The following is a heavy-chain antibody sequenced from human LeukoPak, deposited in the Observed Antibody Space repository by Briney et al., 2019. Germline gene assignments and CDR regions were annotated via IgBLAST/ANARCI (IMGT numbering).Heavy chain of an antibody. J-gene: IGHJ4*02. V-gene: IGHV4-59*08. D-gene: IGHD6-13*01. CDR3: ARHSMRSSWASPFDY. CDR2: IYYSGST. CDR1: GGSINSYY. Sequence: ASETLSLTCTVSGGSINSYYWSWIRRPPGKGLEGIGYIYYSGSTNYNPSLKSRVTISVDTSKFQFSLNLSSVTAADTAVYYCARHSMRSSWASPFDYWGQGTLVTVSS.